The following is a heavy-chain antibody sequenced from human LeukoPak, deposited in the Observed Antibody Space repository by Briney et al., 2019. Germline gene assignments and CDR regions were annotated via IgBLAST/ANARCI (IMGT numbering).Heavy chain of an antibody. CDR1: GGSISSSSYY. J-gene: IGHJ4*02. CDR2: IYHRGSA. V-gene: IGHV4-61*05. D-gene: IGHD3-10*01. CDR3: ARAGSYYTSGNYLGY. Sequence: SETLSLTCTVSGGSISSSSYYWGWIRQPPGKGLEWIGYIYHRGSANYNPSLKSRVAISLDTSRNQFSLRLSSVTAADTAVYYCARAGSYYTSGNYLGYWGQGTLVTVSS.